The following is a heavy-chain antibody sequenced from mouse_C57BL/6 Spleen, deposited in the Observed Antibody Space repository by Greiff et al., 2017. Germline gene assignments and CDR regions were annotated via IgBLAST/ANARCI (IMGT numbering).Heavy chain of an antibody. Sequence: QVQLQQPGAELVKPGASVKLSCKASGYTFTSYWMHWVKQRPGQGLEWIGMIHPNSGSTNYNEKFKSKATLTVDKSSSTAYMQLSSLTSEDSAVYYCARSSFITTVVPIDYWGQGTTLTVSS. D-gene: IGHD1-1*01. CDR2: IHPNSGST. CDR1: GYTFTSYW. V-gene: IGHV1-64*01. CDR3: ARSSFITTVVPIDY. J-gene: IGHJ2*01.